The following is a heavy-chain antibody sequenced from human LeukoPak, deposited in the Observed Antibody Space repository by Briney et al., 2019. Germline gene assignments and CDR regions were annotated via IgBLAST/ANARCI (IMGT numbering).Heavy chain of an antibody. V-gene: IGHV4-59*08. Sequence: SETLSLTCTVSGGSISSYYWSWIRQPPGKGLEWIGYIYYSGSTNYNPSLKSRVTISVDTSKNQFSLKLSSVTAADTAVYYCARIIYGSGSYYQYYFDYWGQGTLVTVSS. CDR1: GGSISSYY. CDR2: IYYSGST. J-gene: IGHJ4*02. CDR3: ARIIYGSGSYYQYYFDY. D-gene: IGHD3-10*01.